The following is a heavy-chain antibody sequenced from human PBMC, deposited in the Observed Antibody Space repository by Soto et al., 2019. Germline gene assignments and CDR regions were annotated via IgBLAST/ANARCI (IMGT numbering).Heavy chain of an antibody. Sequence: QVQLQESGPGLAKPSETLSLTCTVSGGSISSYYWSWIRQPPGKGLEWIGYIYYSGSTNYNPSLKSRVTISVDTSKNQFSLKLSSVTAADTAVYYCAREGIVVVPAASYYYYYGMDVWGQGTTVTVSS. CDR1: GGSISSYY. J-gene: IGHJ6*02. CDR3: AREGIVVVPAASYYYYYGMDV. D-gene: IGHD2-2*01. V-gene: IGHV4-59*01. CDR2: IYYSGST.